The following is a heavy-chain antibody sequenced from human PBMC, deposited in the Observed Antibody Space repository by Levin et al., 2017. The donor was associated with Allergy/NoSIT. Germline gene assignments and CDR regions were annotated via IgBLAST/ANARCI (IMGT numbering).Heavy chain of an antibody. D-gene: IGHD3-3*01. CDR1: GGSFSGYY. J-gene: IGHJ5*02. CDR3: ASTSGVIIPVGGHNWFDP. CDR2: INHSGST. V-gene: IGHV4-34*01. Sequence: SETLSLTCAVYGGSFSGYYWSWIRQPPGKGLEWIGEINHSGSTNYNPSLKSRVTISVDTSKNQFSLKLSSVTAADTAVYYCASTSGVIIPVGGHNWFDPWGQGTLVTVSS.